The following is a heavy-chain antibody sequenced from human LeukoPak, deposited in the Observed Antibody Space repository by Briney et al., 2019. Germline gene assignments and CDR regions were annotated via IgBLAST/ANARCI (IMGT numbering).Heavy chain of an antibody. Sequence: ASVKVSCKASGYTFTIYAMNCVRQAPGQGLEWMGWINTNTGNPTYAQGFTGRFVFSLDTSVSTAYLQISSLKAEDSAGYYCARGLYGYNWNDIYFDYWGQGSMVSVCS. CDR1: GYTFTIYA. CDR2: INTNTGNP. V-gene: IGHV7-4-1*02. D-gene: IGHD1-1*01. CDR3: ARGLYGYNWNDIYFDY. J-gene: IGHJ4*02.